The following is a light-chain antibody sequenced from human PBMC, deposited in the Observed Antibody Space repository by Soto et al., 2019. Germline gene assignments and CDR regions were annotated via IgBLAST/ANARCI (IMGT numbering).Light chain of an antibody. Sequence: EIVLTQAPGALSLSPGERATLSCRASQSVASSFLAWYQQKPGQAPRLLMYGASSRATGIPDRFSGSGSGTDFTLTISRLEPEDFAMYDCQQYGSSPITFGPGTKVDL. J-gene: IGKJ3*01. V-gene: IGKV3-20*01. CDR1: QSVASSF. CDR2: GAS. CDR3: QQYGSSPIT.